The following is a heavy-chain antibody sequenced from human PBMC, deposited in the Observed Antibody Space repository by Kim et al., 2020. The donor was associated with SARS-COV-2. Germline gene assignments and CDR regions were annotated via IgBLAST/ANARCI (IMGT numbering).Heavy chain of an antibody. V-gene: IGHV1-24*01. Sequence: ASVKVSCKVSGYTLTELSMHWVRQAPGKGLEWMGGFDPEDGETIYAQKFQGRVTMTEDTSTDTAYMELSSLRSEDTAVYYCATTRPAAGSFDYWGQGTLVTVSS. CDR1: GYTLTELS. J-gene: IGHJ4*02. CDR3: ATTRPAAGSFDY. CDR2: FDPEDGET. D-gene: IGHD6-13*01.